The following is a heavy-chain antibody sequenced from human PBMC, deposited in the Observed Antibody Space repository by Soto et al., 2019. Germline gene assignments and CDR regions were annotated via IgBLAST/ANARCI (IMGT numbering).Heavy chain of an antibody. V-gene: IGHV3-30-3*01. CDR2: MSFDETKK. CDR1: GFTFSNYA. D-gene: IGHD3-22*01. CDR3: ARSHAPYYYDTTGFFFGLDV. J-gene: IGHJ6*02. Sequence: QVRLVESGGGVVQPGRSLRLSCAASGFTFSNYAMYWVRQAPGKGLEWVAVMSFDETKKYHAASVEGRFTISRDNSQNTLDLQMNSLRAEDTALYYCARSHAPYYYDTTGFFFGLDVWGQGTTVVVSS.